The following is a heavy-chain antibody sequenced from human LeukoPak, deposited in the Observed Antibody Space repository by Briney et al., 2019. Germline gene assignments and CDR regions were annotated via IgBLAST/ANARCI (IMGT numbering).Heavy chain of an antibody. V-gene: IGHV4-39*02. CDR1: GGSISSSSYY. CDR2: IYYSGST. D-gene: IGHD3-22*01. J-gene: IGHJ3*02. CDR3: ARDTKNDSSGPADAFDI. Sequence: KPSETLSLTCTVSGGSISSSSYYWGWIRQPPGKGLEWIGSIYYSGSTYYNPSLKSRVTISVDTSKNQFSLKLSSVTAADTAVYYCARDTKNDSSGPADAFDIWGQGTMVTVSS.